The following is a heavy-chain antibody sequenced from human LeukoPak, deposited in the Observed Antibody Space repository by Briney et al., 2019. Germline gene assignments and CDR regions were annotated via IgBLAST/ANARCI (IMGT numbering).Heavy chain of an antibody. CDR2: INHSGST. V-gene: IGHV4-34*01. D-gene: IGHD3-9*01. CDR3: ASYYDILTAIDY. Sequence: SETLSLTCTVSGGSISGYFWSWIRQAPGKGLEWVGEINHSGSTNYNPSLKSRVTISVDTSKNQFSLKLSSVTAADTAVYYCASYYDILTAIDYWGQGTLVTVSS. J-gene: IGHJ4*02. CDR1: GGSISGYF.